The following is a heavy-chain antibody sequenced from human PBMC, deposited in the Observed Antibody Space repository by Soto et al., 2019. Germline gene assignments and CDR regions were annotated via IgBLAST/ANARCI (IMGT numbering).Heavy chain of an antibody. CDR1: GYTVTSDA. CDR2: INAGNGNT. CDR3: ATGLFCSGPEVFDY. Sequence: ASVKVSCKASGYTVTSDAMHWVRQAPGQRLEWMGWINAGNGNTKYSQKFQGRVTITKDTSASTAYMELSSLRSEDTAVYYCATGLFCSGPEVFDYCGQGTLVTV. J-gene: IGHJ4*02. D-gene: IGHD3-3*01. V-gene: IGHV1-3*01.